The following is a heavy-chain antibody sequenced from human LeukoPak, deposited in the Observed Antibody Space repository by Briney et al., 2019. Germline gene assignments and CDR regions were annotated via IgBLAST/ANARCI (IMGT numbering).Heavy chain of an antibody. CDR3: ARDARVQKWFGELLKTTTYYFDY. V-gene: IGHV4-39*07. CDR1: GGSISSSIYY. D-gene: IGHD3-10*01. Sequence: SETLSLTCTVSGGSISSSIYYWGWIRQPPGKGLEWIGSIYYSGSTYYNPSLKSRVSISVDTSKNQFSLKLSSVTAADTAVYYCARDARVQKWFGELLKTTTYYFDYWGQGTLVTVSS. J-gene: IGHJ4*02. CDR2: IYYSGST.